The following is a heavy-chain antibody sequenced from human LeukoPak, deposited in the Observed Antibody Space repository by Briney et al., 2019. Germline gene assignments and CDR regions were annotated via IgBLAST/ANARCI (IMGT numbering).Heavy chain of an antibody. CDR3: ARDKAPGDDAFDI. D-gene: IGHD3-16*01. Sequence: ASVKVSCKASGYTFTSYGISWVRQARGQGLEWMGSISANNGNTNYAQKLQGRVTMTTDTSTNTAYMELRSLRSDDTAVYYCARDKAPGDDAFDIWGQGTMVTVSS. CDR2: ISANNGNT. V-gene: IGHV1-18*01. J-gene: IGHJ3*02. CDR1: GYTFTSYG.